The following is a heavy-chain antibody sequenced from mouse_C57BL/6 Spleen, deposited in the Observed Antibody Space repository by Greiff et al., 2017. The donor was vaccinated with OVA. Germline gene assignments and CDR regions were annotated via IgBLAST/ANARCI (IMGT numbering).Heavy chain of an antibody. J-gene: IGHJ2*01. Sequence: EVKLVESGGGLVKPGGSLKLSCAASGFTFSDYGMHWVRQAPEKGLEWVAYISRGSSTIYYADTVKGRFTISRDNAKNTLFLQMTSLRSEDTAMYYCARSTMVTTTFDYWGQGTTLTVSS. CDR1: GFTFSDYG. CDR2: ISRGSSTI. V-gene: IGHV5-17*01. CDR3: ARSTMVTTTFDY. D-gene: IGHD2-2*01.